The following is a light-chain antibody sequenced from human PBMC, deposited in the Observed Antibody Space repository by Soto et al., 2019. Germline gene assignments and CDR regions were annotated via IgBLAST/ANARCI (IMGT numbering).Light chain of an antibody. CDR3: AAWDDSLSGYV. Sequence: SVLTQPPSASGTPGQMVTISCSGSSSNIGSNYVYWYQQLPGTAPKLLIYRNNQRPSGVPDRFSGSKYGTSASLAIGGLRSEDEADYYCAAWDDSLSGYVFGTGTKVTVL. J-gene: IGLJ1*01. CDR1: SSNIGSNY. CDR2: RNN. V-gene: IGLV1-47*01.